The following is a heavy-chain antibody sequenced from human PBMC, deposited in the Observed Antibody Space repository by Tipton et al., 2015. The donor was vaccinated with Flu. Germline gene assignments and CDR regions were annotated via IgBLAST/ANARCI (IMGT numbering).Heavy chain of an antibody. CDR1: GGSISSSSYY. CDR3: ARRYYYDSSGYDY. Sequence: LRLSCTVSGGSISSSSYYWGWIRQPPGKGLEWIGSIYYSGSTHYNPSLKSRVTISVDTSKNQFSLKLSSVTAADTAVYYCARRYYYDSSGYDYWGQGTLVTVSS. V-gene: IGHV4-39*01. CDR2: IYYSGST. J-gene: IGHJ4*02. D-gene: IGHD3-22*01.